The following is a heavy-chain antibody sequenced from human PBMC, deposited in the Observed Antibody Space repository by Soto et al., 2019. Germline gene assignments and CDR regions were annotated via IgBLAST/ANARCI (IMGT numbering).Heavy chain of an antibody. CDR1: GLTFSSYW. Sequence: EVQLVESGGGLVQPGGSLRLSCAVSGLTFSSYWMSWVRQAPGKGLEWVANINQDGSEKYYVDSVKGRFTISRDNAKNSLFLQMDSLRGEDTAVYLCARDRGGLLAEFDYWGQGTLVTVSS. D-gene: IGHD2-21*01. CDR2: INQDGSEK. V-gene: IGHV3-7*01. CDR3: ARDRGGLLAEFDY. J-gene: IGHJ4*02.